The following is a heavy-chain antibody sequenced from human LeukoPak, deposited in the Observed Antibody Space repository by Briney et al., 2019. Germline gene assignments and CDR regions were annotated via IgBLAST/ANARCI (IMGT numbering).Heavy chain of an antibody. CDR2: IIPIFGTA. CDR3: ARVGRSPYYFYYYMDV. J-gene: IGHJ6*03. Sequence: GASVKVSCKASGGTFSSYAISWVRQAPGQGLEWMGGIIPIFGTANYAQKFQGRVTITADKSTSTAYMELSSLRSEDTAVYYCARVGRSPYYFYYYMDVWGKGTTVTVSS. V-gene: IGHV1-69*06. D-gene: IGHD2-15*01. CDR1: GGTFSSYA.